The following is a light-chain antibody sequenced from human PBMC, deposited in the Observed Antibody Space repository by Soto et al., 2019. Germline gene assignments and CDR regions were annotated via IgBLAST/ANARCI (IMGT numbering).Light chain of an antibody. CDR1: SSDVGGHNY. J-gene: IGLJ2*01. V-gene: IGLV2-14*01. CDR3: NSYISSYTPDVV. Sequence: QSALTQPASVSGSPGQSITISCTGTSSDVGGHNYVSWYQQHPGKAPKLVIYEVSNRPSGVSNRFSGSKSGNTASLTISGLQAEDEADYYCNSYISSYTPDVVFGGGTKLTVL. CDR2: EVS.